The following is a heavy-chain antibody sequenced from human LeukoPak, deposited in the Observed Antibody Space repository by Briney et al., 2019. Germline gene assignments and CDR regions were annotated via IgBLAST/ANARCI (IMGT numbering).Heavy chain of an antibody. Sequence: GASVKVSCKASGYTFTSYGISWVRQAPGQGLEWMGWISAYNDNTNYAQKLQGRVTMTTDTSTSTAYMELRSLRSDDTAVYYCARDPQQLVGATGGGFNFWGQGTLVTVSS. J-gene: IGHJ4*02. CDR1: GYTFTSYG. CDR3: ARDPQQLVGATGGGFNF. CDR2: ISAYNDNT. V-gene: IGHV1-18*01. D-gene: IGHD1-26*01.